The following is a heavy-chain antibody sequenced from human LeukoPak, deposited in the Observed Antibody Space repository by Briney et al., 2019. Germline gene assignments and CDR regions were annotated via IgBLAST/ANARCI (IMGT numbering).Heavy chain of an antibody. J-gene: IGHJ6*02. CDR2: IYYSGST. CDR3: ARGFNFWSGYYPYYYYYGMDV. Sequence: PSETLSLTCTVSGGSISSGDYSWSWIRQPPGKGLEWIGYIYYSGSTYYNPSLKSRVTISVDTSKNQFSLKLSSVTAADTAVYYCARGFNFWSGYYPYYYYYGMDVWGQGTPVTVSS. D-gene: IGHD3-3*01. CDR1: GGSISSGDYS. V-gene: IGHV4-30-4*01.